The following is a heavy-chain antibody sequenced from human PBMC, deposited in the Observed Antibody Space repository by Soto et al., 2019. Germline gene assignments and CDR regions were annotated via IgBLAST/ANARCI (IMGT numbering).Heavy chain of an antibody. D-gene: IGHD1-26*01. CDR2: IYYSGST. CDR1: GGSISRGDYY. J-gene: IGHJ4*02. CDR3: ARLAGGYNGFFDY. V-gene: IGHV4-30-4*01. Sequence: SETLSLTCAVSGGSISRGDYYWSWIRQSPGKGLEWIGYIYYSGSTYYNPSLKSPLTISVDTSKNQLSLKLSSVTAADTAVYYCARLAGGYNGFFDYWGQGALVTVSS.